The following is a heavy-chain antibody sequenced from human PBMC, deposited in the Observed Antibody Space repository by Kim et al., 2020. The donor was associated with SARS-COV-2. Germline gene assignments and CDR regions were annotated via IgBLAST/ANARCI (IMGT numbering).Heavy chain of an antibody. CDR1: GGTFSSYA. J-gene: IGHJ4*02. D-gene: IGHD3-22*01. CDR2: IIPIFGTA. V-gene: IGHV1-69*13. Sequence: SVKVSCKASGGTFSSYAISWVRQAPGQGLEWMGGIIPIFGTANYAQKFQGGVTITADESTSTAYMELSSRRSEDTAVYYCARVYYYDSSGYYADYWGQGTLVTVSS. CDR3: ARVYYYDSSGYYADY.